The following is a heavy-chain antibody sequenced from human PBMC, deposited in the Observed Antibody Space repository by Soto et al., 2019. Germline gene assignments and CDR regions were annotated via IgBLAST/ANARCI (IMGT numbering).Heavy chain of an antibody. V-gene: IGHV3-21*01. CDR2: ISSSSSYI. D-gene: IGHD2-15*01. J-gene: IGHJ6*02. CDR1: GFTFSSYS. Sequence: GGSLRLSCAASGFTFSSYSMNWVRQAPGKGLEWVSSISSSSSYIYYADSVKGRFTISRDNAKNSLYLQMNSLRAEDTAVYYCARIGLRDIVEAPNYYYYYGMDVWGQGTTVTVSS. CDR3: ARIGLRDIVEAPNYYYYYGMDV.